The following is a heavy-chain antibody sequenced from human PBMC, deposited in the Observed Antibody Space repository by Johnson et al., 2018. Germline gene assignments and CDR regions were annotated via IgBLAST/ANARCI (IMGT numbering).Heavy chain of an antibody. CDR3: TRGDLSYSGMDV. V-gene: IGHV3-13*01. CDR2: IGSAGDT. Sequence: VQLVQSGGGLVQPGGSLRLSCSASGFSFSKYDMHWVRQRTGKGLEWVSAIGSAGDTYYPNSVKGRFTISRENAKNSLFLQMNSLTVGDTAVYYCTRGDLSYSGMDVWGQGTTVTVSS. J-gene: IGHJ6*02. D-gene: IGHD2-21*01. CDR1: GFSFSKYD.